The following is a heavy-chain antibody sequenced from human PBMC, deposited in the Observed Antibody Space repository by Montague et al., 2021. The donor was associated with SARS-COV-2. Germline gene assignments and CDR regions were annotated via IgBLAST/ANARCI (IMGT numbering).Heavy chain of an antibody. CDR2: IWTSGTT. J-gene: IGHJ4*02. Sequence: TLSLTCTVSDGSINTDTYFWSWIRQPAGKGLEWIGRIWTSGTTKYNPTLKSRVTMSMDTSKKQFSLNVTSVTAADTAVYYCARGAKYYGFYHPFEDWGQGALVTVPS. D-gene: IGHD3-16*01. V-gene: IGHV4-61*02. CDR1: DGSINTDTYF. CDR3: ARGAKYYGFYHPFED.